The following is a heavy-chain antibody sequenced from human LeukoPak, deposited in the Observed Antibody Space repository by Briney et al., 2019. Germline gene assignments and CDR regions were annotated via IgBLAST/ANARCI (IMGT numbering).Heavy chain of an antibody. V-gene: IGHV4-39*01. CDR2: NYYSGGT. J-gene: IGHJ4*02. Sequence: SETLSLTCSVSGGSIGRSSYYWGWTRQPPGKGLEWIGSNYYSGGTYYNPSLQSRVTISVDTSRNQFSLKLGSVTAADTAVYYCARHGSIATGAFTYWGQGTLVTVSP. CDR1: GGSIGRSSYY. D-gene: IGHD6-13*01. CDR3: ARHGSIATGAFTY.